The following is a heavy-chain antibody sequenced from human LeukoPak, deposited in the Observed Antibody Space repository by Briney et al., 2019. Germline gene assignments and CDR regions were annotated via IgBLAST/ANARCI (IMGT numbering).Heavy chain of an antibody. D-gene: IGHD4-11*01. CDR3: ARFTVEGYYYYYMDV. CDR2: INHSGST. J-gene: IGHJ6*03. Sequence: PSGTLSLTCAVSGGSISSSNWWSWVRQPPGKGLEWIGEINHSGSTNYNPSLKSRVTISVDTSKNQFSLKLSSVTAADTAVYYCARFTVEGYYYYYMDVWGKGTTVTVSS. CDR1: GGSISSSNW. V-gene: IGHV4-4*02.